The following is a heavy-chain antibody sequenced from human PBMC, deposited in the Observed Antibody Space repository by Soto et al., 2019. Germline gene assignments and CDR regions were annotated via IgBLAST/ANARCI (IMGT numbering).Heavy chain of an antibody. D-gene: IGHD3-10*01. J-gene: IGHJ4*02. CDR2: ISKSGDST. CDR3: AKGSFGFDY. V-gene: IGHV3-23*01. CDR1: GVTFTSYA. Sequence: EVQLLESGGGLVQPGGSLRLACAASGVTFTSYAITWVRQVPGEGLQWVSSISKSGDSTYYADSVKGRFTTSRDNYKNTLYLQMNSLSAEDTAIYYCAKGSFGFDYWGQGTLVTVSS.